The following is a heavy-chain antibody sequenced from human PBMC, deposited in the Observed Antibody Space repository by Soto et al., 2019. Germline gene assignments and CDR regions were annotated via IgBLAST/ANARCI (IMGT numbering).Heavy chain of an antibody. J-gene: IGHJ1*01. CDR2: INAGNGNT. Sequence: QVQLVQSGAEVKKPGASVKVSCKASGYTFTSYAMHWVRQAPGQRLEWMGWINAGNGNTKYSPKFQGRVTITRDTSAITAYMELSSLRSEDTAVYYCARDHYGDYEHWGQGTLVTVSS. D-gene: IGHD4-17*01. CDR3: ARDHYGDYEH. V-gene: IGHV1-3*01. CDR1: GYTFTSYA.